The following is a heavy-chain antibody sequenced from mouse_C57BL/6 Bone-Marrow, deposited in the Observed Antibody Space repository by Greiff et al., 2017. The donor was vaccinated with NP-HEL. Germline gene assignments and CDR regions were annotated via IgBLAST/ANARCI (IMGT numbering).Heavy chain of an antibody. CDR1: GYTFTDYY. J-gene: IGHJ3*01. Sequence: VQLQESGAELVRPGASVKLSCKASGYTFTDYYINWVKQRPGQGLEWIARIYPGSGNTYYNEKFKGKATLTAEKSSSTAYMQLSSLTSEDSAVYFCARRAYWGQGTLVTVSA. CDR3: ARRAY. V-gene: IGHV1-76*01. CDR2: IYPGSGNT.